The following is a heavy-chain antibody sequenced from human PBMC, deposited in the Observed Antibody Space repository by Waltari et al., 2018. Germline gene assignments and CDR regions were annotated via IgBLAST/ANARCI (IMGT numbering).Heavy chain of an antibody. V-gene: IGHV4-61*09. D-gene: IGHD6-13*01. CDR2: IYTSGST. Sequence: QVQLQESGPGLVKPSQTLSLTCTVSGGSISSGSYYWSWIRQPAGKGLEWIGYIYTSGSTNYNPSLKSRVTISVDTSKNQFSLKLSSVTAADTAVYYCARDQSIAAAGTFFNAFDIWGQGTMVTVSS. CDR1: GGSISSGSYY. CDR3: ARDQSIAAAGTFFNAFDI. J-gene: IGHJ3*02.